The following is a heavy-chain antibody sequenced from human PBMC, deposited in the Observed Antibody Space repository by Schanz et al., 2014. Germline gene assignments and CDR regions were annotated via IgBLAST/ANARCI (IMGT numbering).Heavy chain of an antibody. CDR1: RIIFGTYS. CDR3: ARQPGRITVSGVVSNWFDP. V-gene: IGHV3-21*04. CDR2: INSRSNFI. J-gene: IGHJ5*02. D-gene: IGHD3-3*01. Sequence: EVQLVESGGGLVKPGGSLRLSCTASRIIFGTYSMNWIRQTPKGLEWVSSINSRSNFIYYADSVKGRFTISRDNSKNTLYLQMNSLRVEDTAVYYCARQPGRITVSGVVSNWFDPWGQGTLVTVSS.